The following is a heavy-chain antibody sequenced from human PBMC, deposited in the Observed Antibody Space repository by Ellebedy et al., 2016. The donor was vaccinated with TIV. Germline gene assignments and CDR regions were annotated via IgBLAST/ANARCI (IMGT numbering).Heavy chain of an antibody. CDR3: ARDWGVYDYGDRHFDY. D-gene: IGHD4-17*01. Sequence: GGSLRLXXAASGFTFSDYYMSWIRQAPGKGLEWVSYISSSGSTIYYADSVKGRFTISRDNSKNTLYLQMNSLRAEDTAVYYCARDWGVYDYGDRHFDYWGQGTLVTVSS. CDR2: ISSSGSTI. V-gene: IGHV3-11*04. CDR1: GFTFSDYY. J-gene: IGHJ4*02.